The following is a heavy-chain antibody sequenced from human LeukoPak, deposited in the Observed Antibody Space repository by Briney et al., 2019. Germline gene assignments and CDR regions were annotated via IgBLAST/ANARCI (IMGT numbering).Heavy chain of an antibody. CDR3: ARSPYYDFWSGHGHYFDY. V-gene: IGHV1-69*05. Sequence: SVKVSCKASGGTFSSYAISWVRQAPGQGLEWMGGIIPIFGAANYAQKFQGRVTITTDESTSTAYMELSSLRSEDTAVYYCARSPYYDFWSGHGHYFDYWGQGTLVTVSS. J-gene: IGHJ4*02. CDR1: GGTFSSYA. CDR2: IIPIFGAA. D-gene: IGHD3-3*01.